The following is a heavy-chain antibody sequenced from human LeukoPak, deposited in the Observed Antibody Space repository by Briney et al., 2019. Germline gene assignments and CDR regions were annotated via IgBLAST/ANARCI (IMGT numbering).Heavy chain of an antibody. Sequence: SVKVSCKASGGTFSSYAISWVRQAPGQGLEWMGGIIPIFGTANYAQKFQGRVTITTDESTSTAYMELSSLGSEDTAVYYCASFNYDFWSGYYMSFDYWGQGTLVTVSS. V-gene: IGHV1-69*05. CDR1: GGTFSSYA. CDR2: IIPIFGTA. J-gene: IGHJ4*02. CDR3: ASFNYDFWSGYYMSFDY. D-gene: IGHD3-3*01.